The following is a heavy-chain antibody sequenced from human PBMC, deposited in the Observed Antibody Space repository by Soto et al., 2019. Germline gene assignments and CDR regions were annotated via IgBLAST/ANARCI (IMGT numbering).Heavy chain of an antibody. D-gene: IGHD1-26*01. V-gene: IGHV3-53*02. CDR1: GFTVNSNY. J-gene: IGHJ6*02. CDR3: AKGDGFILAV. Sequence: EVQVLATGGGLIQPGGSLRLSCAASGFTVNSNYMSWVRQAPGEGLQWVSITNTGGTTYYADSVKGRFTVSRDNSKNTLYLQMNSLRAVDTAVYYCAKGDGFILAVWGQGTTVSVSS. CDR2: TNTGGTT.